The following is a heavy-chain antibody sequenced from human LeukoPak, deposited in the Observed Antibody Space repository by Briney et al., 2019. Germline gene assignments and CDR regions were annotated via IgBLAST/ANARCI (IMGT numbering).Heavy chain of an antibody. CDR2: IYPGDSDT. CDR3: AGSTRRDGYNFPFDY. Sequence: GESLKISCKGSGYSFTSYWIGWVRQMPGKGLEWMGIIYPGDSDTRYSPSFQGQVTISADKSISTAYLQWSSLKASDTAMYYCAGSTRRDGYNFPFDYWGQGTLVTVSS. V-gene: IGHV5-51*01. CDR1: GYSFTSYW. J-gene: IGHJ4*02. D-gene: IGHD5-24*01.